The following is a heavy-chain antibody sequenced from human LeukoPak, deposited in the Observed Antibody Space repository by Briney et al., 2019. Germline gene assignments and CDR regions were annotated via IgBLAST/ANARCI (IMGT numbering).Heavy chain of an antibody. Sequence: SETLSLTCTVSGGSISTYYWSWIRQPPGKGLEWIGRIYTSGSTNYNPSLKSRVTISGDTSKNQFSLRLSSVTAADTAVYYCARASYSYDINGWVPFDYWGQGTLVTVSS. D-gene: IGHD3-22*01. J-gene: IGHJ4*02. CDR2: IYTSGST. CDR3: ARASYSYDINGWVPFDY. CDR1: GGSISTYY. V-gene: IGHV4-4*08.